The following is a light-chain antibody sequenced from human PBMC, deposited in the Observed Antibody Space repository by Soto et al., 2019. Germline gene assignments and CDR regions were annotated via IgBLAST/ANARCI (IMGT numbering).Light chain of an antibody. CDR2: DAS. CDR1: QGIASG. J-gene: IGKJ2*01. V-gene: IGKV1-13*02. CDR3: QQVNSYPFT. Sequence: AIQLTQSPSSLAASTGDRVTITCRAGQGIASGLAWYQQNPGKAPKLLIQDASSLESGVPSRFSGSGSGTDFTLTISSLQPEDFATYHCQQVNSYPFTFGGGTKLEI.